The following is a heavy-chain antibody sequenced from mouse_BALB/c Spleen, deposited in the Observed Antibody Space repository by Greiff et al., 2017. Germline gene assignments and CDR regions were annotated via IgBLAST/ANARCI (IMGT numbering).Heavy chain of an antibody. Sequence: VQLQQSGPELVKPGASVKMSCKASGYTFTDYVISWVKQRTGQGLEWIGEIYPGSGSTYYNEKFKGKATLTADKSSNTAYMQLSSLTSEDSAVYFCARGIYYEGDFAYWGQGTLVTVSA. CDR3: ARGIYYEGDFAY. D-gene: IGHD2-4*01. CDR2: IYPGSGST. V-gene: IGHV1-77*01. J-gene: IGHJ3*01. CDR1: GYTFTDYV.